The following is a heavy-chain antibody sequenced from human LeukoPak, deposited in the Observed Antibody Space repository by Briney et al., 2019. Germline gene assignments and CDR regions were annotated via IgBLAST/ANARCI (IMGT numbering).Heavy chain of an antibody. V-gene: IGHV3-48*01. CDR2: ISSSSSTI. Sequence: GGSLRLSCAASGFSFNNYAMYWVRQAPGKGLEWVSYISSSSSTIHYADSVQGRFTISRDNAKNSLFLEMNSLRAEDTAVYYCARDDSYAFDVWGQGTMVTVSS. CDR3: ARDDSYAFDV. CDR1: GFSFNNYA. J-gene: IGHJ3*01. D-gene: IGHD4-11*01.